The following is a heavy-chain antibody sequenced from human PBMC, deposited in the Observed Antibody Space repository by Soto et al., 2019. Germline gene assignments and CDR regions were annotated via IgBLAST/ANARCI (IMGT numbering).Heavy chain of an antibody. D-gene: IGHD3-22*01. CDR3: ARDLYYYASSGSTY. V-gene: IGHV3-21*01. CDR1: GLTINTYS. Sequence: EVQLEESGGGLVKPGGSLRLSCVASGLTINTYSMMWVRQAPGKGLEWVSSISSSSSYIYYADSVKGRFTISRDNAKNSLDLQMNSLRAEDTAVYYCARDLYYYASSGSTYWGQGTLVTVSS. CDR2: ISSSSSYI. J-gene: IGHJ4*02.